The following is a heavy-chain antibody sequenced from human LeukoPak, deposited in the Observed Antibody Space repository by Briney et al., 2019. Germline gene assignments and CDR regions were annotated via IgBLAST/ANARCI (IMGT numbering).Heavy chain of an antibody. Sequence: PSETLSLTCTVSGGSISTYYWSWIRQPPGKGLEWVGYIYYTGSTNYNPSLKSRVTISVDTSKNQFSLRLSSVTAADTAVYYCARDGGEGAFDIWGQGTLVTVSS. CDR1: GGSISTYY. CDR3: ARDGGEGAFDI. D-gene: IGHD2-15*01. V-gene: IGHV4-59*01. J-gene: IGHJ3*02. CDR2: IYYTGST.